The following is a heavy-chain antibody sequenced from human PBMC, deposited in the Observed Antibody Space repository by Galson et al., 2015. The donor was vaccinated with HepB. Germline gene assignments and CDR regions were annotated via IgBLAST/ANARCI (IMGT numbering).Heavy chain of an antibody. J-gene: IGHJ4*02. V-gene: IGHV3-30-3*01. CDR1: GYTFTGYY. CDR2: ISYDGSNK. CDR3: ARCLVGVMRGYFDY. Sequence: SCKASGYTFTGYYMHWVRQAPGKGLEWVAVISYDGSNKYYADSVKGRFTISRDNSKNTLYLQMNSLRVEDTAVYYCARCLVGVMRGYFDYWGQGTLVTVSS. D-gene: IGHD1-26*01.